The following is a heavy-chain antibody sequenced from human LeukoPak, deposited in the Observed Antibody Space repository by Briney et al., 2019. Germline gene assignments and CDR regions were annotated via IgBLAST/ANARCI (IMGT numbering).Heavy chain of an antibody. J-gene: IGHJ1*01. D-gene: IGHD5-24*01. V-gene: IGHV4-59*01. Sequence: SETLSLTCTVSSGSISNYYWTWIRQSPGKALEWIGYVYYTDKTHYNPSLKSRVFISADTSQNQFSLRLSSVTAADTAVYYCARASMRRRDGYNRHYEIDHWGQGTLVTVSS. CDR1: SGSISNYY. CDR2: VYYTDKT. CDR3: ARASMRRRDGYNRHYEIDH.